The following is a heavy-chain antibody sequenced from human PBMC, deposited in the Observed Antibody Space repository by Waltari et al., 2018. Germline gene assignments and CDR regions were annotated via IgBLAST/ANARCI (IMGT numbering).Heavy chain of an antibody. CDR3: ARAGLGSPLQWLQLLDS. CDR1: GFSINNNY. J-gene: IGHJ4*02. CDR2: IYAGSGGA. V-gene: IGHV3-53*01. Sequence: EVQLVESGGGLIQPGGSLRLSCAASGFSINNNYMSWVRQAPGKGLEGVSVIYAGSGGAFYAESVKGRFTVSRDNSKNTVYLDLNSLTVEDTAVYYCARAGLGSPLQWLQLLDSWGRGTLVTVSS. D-gene: IGHD5-12*01.